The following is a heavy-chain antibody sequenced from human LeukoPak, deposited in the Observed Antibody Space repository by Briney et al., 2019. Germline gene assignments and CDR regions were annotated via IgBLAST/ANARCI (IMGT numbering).Heavy chain of an antibody. Sequence: GGSLRLSCAASGFTFSSNSMNWVRQAPGKGLVWVSRINNDGSTTAYADSVKGRFTISRDNTKNTLYLQMNSLRAEDTAVYYCARTYSSFDYWGQGTLVTVSS. CDR3: ARTYSSFDY. CDR1: GFTFSSNS. CDR2: INNDGSTT. V-gene: IGHV3-74*01. J-gene: IGHJ4*02. D-gene: IGHD6-19*01.